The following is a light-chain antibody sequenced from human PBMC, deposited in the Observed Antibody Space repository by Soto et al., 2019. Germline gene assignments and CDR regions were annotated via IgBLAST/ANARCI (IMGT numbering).Light chain of an antibody. CDR1: QDIRYG. V-gene: IGKV1-6*01. CDR3: LQHANYPWT. Sequence: IQMTQSPSSLSACVGDRVTITCRASQDIRYGLSWYQQKPGKAPKLLIYAASSLQRGVPSRFSGSGSGTDFTLTISSLQPEDFATYSCLQHANYPWTFGQGTKVDIK. J-gene: IGKJ1*01. CDR2: AAS.